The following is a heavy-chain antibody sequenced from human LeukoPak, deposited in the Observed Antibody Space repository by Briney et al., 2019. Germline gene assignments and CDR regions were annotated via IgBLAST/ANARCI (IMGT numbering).Heavy chain of an antibody. V-gene: IGHV4-30-4*08. CDR1: GGSISSGDCY. CDR3: ARDLSYDFWSGSPRYFDL. J-gene: IGHJ2*01. Sequence: PSQTLSLTCTVSGGSISSGDCYWSWIRQPPGKGLEWIGYIYYSGSTYYNPSLKSRVTISVDTSKNQFSLKLSSVTAADTAVYYCARDLSYDFWSGSPRYFDLWGRGTLVTVSS. CDR2: IYYSGST. D-gene: IGHD3-3*01.